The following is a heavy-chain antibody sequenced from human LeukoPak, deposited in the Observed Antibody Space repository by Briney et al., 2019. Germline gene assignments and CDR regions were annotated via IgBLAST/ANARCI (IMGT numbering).Heavy chain of an antibody. J-gene: IGHJ5*02. CDR3: ARQIISNGWFDP. Sequence: PSQTLSLTCTVSGGSISSYYWSWIRQPPGKGLEWIGYIYYSGSTNYNPSLKSRVTISVDTSKNQFSLKLSSVTAADTAVYYCARQIISNGWFDPWGQGTLVTVSS. D-gene: IGHD2-21*01. CDR2: IYYSGST. V-gene: IGHV4-59*08. CDR1: GGSISSYY.